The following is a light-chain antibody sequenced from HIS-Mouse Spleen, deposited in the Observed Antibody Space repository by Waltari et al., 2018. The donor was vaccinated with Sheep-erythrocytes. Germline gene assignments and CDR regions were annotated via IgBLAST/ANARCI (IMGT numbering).Light chain of an antibody. J-gene: IGLJ2*01. V-gene: IGLV3-10*01. CDR1: AFPKQY. CDR3: YSTDSSGNGV. Sequence: SYELTQPPSVSVSPGQTARITCSGDAFPKQYAYWYQQKSGQAPVLVIYEDSKRPSGIPERFSGSSSGTMATLTISGAQVEDEADYYCYSTDSSGNGVFGGGTKLTVL. CDR2: EDS.